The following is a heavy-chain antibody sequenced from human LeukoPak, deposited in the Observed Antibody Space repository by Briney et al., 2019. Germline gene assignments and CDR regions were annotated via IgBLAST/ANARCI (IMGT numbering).Heavy chain of an antibody. J-gene: IGHJ4*02. D-gene: IGHD6-19*01. CDR1: GYPISSGYY. V-gene: IGHV4-38-2*01. CDR3: ARGEYSSGWYIDY. Sequence: SETLSLTCAVSGYPISSGYYWGWIRQPPGKGLEWIGTIYHSGSTYYNPSLKSRVAISVDTSKNQFSLKLSSVTAADTAVYYCARGEYSSGWYIDYWGQGTLVTVSS. CDR2: IYHSGST.